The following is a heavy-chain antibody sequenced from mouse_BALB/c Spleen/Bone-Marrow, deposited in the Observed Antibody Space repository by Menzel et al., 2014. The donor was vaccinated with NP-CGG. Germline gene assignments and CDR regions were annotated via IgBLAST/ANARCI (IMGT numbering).Heavy chain of an antibody. D-gene: IGHD1-1*01. CDR2: ISTSYGNT. Sequence: QVQLQQSGSELVTPGCSVKISCKASVYTFTVYSMHWLKQSHGNCLEWIGAISTSYGNTNYNQKFKGKATLTVDQSSSPAYMSLASLTDYDAALYYCEIYRCSSCFDCWGQGTAVTVSS. CDR1: VYTFTVYS. J-gene: IGHJ2*01. V-gene: IGHV1S137*01. CDR3: EIYRCSSCFDC.